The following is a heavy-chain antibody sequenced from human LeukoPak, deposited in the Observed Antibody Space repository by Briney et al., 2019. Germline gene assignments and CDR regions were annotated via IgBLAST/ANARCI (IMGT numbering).Heavy chain of an antibody. CDR3: ARDREMATEDYFDY. J-gene: IGHJ4*02. D-gene: IGHD5-24*01. CDR2: IIPIFGTA. V-gene: IGHV1-69*13. Sequence: GASVKVSCKASGGTFSSYAISWVRQAPGQGLGWRGGIIPIFGTANYAQKFQGRVTITADESTSTAYMELSSLRSEDTAVYYCARDREMATEDYFDYWGQGTLVTVSS. CDR1: GGTFSSYA.